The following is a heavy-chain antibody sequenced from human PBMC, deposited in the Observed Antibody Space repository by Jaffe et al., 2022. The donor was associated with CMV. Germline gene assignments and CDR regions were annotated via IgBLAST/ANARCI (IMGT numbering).Heavy chain of an antibody. D-gene: IGHD3-3*01. Sequence: QVQLVQSGAEVKKPGSSVKVSCKASGGTFSSYAISWVRQAPGQGLEWMGGIIPIFGTANYAQKFQGRVTITADESTSTAYMELSSLRSEDTAVYYCAREYPLRFLEVPPYGMDVWGQGTTVTVSS. J-gene: IGHJ6*02. CDR2: IIPIFGTA. CDR3: AREYPLRFLEVPPYGMDV. CDR1: GGTFSSYA. V-gene: IGHV1-69*01.